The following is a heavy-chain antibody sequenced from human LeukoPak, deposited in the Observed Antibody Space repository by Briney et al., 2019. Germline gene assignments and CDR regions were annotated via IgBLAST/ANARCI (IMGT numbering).Heavy chain of an antibody. CDR2: TYYRSKWYN. Sequence: SQTLSLTFAISGDSVSSNSAAWNWIRQSPSRGLEWLGRTYYRSKWYNDYAVSVKSRITINPDTSKNQFSLQLSSVTPEDTAVYYCARGVRQWLVLSLDYWGQGTLVTVSS. CDR3: ARGVRQWLVLSLDY. D-gene: IGHD6-19*01. CDR1: GDSVSSNSAA. J-gene: IGHJ4*02. V-gene: IGHV6-1*01.